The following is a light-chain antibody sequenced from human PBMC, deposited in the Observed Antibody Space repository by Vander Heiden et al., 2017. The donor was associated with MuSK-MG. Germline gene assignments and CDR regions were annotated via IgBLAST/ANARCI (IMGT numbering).Light chain of an antibody. CDR1: SSTTGSDYD. CDR3: QSYEISLVGLPGV. Sequence: QSVLTQPPSVSGAPGPTVTIACTGSSSTTGSDYDVHWYQQLPGKAPKLLISGDNYRPSGVPDRFSGAKSGTSASLASTGLQAEDEAVYYGQSYEISLVGLPGVFGGGTKLTVL. V-gene: IGLV1-40*01. CDR2: GDN. J-gene: IGLJ3*02.